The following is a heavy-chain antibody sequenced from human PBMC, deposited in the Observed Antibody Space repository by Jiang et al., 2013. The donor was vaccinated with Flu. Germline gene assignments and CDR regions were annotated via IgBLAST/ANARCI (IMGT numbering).Heavy chain of an antibody. CDR1: GDSITAGTKY. V-gene: IGHV4-61*02. CDR3: AREGTGSVTRGAFDV. Sequence: PSQTLSLTCSVSGDSITAGTKYWHWIRQPPGRDWSGLGVFMTLGAPPYNPSLERRVSLSIDTSKNQFSLKLNTVRAADTAMYYCAREGTGSVTRGAFDVWGQGTMVTVSS. D-gene: IGHD4-11*01. J-gene: IGHJ3*01. CDR2: FMTLGAP.